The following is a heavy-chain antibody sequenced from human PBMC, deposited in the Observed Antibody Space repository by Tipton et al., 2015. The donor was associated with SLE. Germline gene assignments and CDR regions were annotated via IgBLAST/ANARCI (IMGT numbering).Heavy chain of an antibody. J-gene: IGHJ5*02. D-gene: IGHD5-12*01. CDR2: IYYSGST. CDR3: ARLGVATLGFDP. CDR1: GGSISSSNNY. Sequence: TLSLTCTVSGGSISSSNNYWDWIRQPPGKGLEWIGRIYYSGSTYYNPSLKSRVTISVDTSKNQFSLKLSSVTAADTAVYYCARLGVATLGFDPWGQGTLVTVSS. V-gene: IGHV4-39*01.